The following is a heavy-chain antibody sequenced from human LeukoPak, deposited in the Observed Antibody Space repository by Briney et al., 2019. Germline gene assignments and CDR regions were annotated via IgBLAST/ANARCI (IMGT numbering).Heavy chain of an antibody. CDR2: ISSSGSTI. D-gene: IGHD3-10*01. Sequence: GGSLRLSCAASGFTFSDYFMIGIRQAPGKGLEGVSYISSSGSTIHYADSVKGLFTIYRDNANDSLYLQMNSLRDEDTAVYSCARGLRTYDFNSGTFFSTRINYYMDVWGKGTTVTISS. J-gene: IGHJ6*03. V-gene: IGHV3-11*01. CDR1: GFTFSDYF. CDR3: ARGLRTYDFNSGTFFSTRINYYMDV.